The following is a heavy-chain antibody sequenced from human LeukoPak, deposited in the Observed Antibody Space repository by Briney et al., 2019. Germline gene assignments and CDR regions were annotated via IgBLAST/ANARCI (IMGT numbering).Heavy chain of an antibody. CDR3: ARDLSQVSGSYFTP. CDR2: INPSGGST. D-gene: IGHD3-10*01. CDR1: GYTFTSYY. V-gene: IGHV1-46*01. Sequence: GASVTVSCKASGYTFTSYYMHWVRQAPGQGLEWMGIINPSGGSTGYAQKFQGRVTMTRDMSTSTVYMELSSLRSEDTTVYYCARDLSQVSGSYFTPWGQGTLVTVSS. J-gene: IGHJ5*02.